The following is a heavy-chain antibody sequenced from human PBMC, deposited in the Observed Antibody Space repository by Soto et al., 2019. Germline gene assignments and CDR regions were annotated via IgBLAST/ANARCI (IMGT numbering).Heavy chain of an antibody. CDR3: ARVGGYCSGGSCYGNWFDP. D-gene: IGHD2-15*01. Sequence: PSETLSLTCTVSGGSIISYYWSWIRQPPGKGLEWIGYIYYSGSTNYNPSLKSRVTISVDTSKNQFSLKLSSVTAADTAVYYCARVGGYCSGGSCYGNWFDPWGQGTLVTVSS. J-gene: IGHJ5*02. CDR2: IYYSGST. CDR1: GGSIISYY. V-gene: IGHV4-59*01.